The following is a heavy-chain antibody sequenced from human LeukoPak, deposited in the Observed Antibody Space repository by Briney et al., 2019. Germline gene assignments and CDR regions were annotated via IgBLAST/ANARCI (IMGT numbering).Heavy chain of an antibody. CDR1: GGSISSYY. CDR2: IYYSGST. D-gene: IGHD5-18*01. J-gene: IGHJ4*02. Sequence: SSETLSLTCTVSGGSISSYYWSWIRQPPGKGLEWIGYIYYSGSTNYNPSLKSRVTISVDTSKNQFSLKLSSVTAADTAVYYCARLLRDTAMLYFDYWGQGTLVTVSS. V-gene: IGHV4-59*12. CDR3: ARLLRDTAMLYFDY.